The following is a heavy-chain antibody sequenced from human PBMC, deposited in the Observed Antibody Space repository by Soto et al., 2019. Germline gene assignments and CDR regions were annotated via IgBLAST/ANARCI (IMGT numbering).Heavy chain of an antibody. V-gene: IGHV3-21*01. J-gene: IGHJ6*03. CDR2: ISSSSSYI. CDR1: GFTFSSYS. CDR3: ARDRNPNYDFWSGAPYNYYYYYMDV. Sequence: GGSLRLSCAASGFTFSSYSMNWVRQAPGKGLEWVSSISSSSSYIYYADSVKGRFTISRDNAKNYLYLQMNSLRAEDTAVYYCARDRNPNYDFWSGAPYNYYYYYMDVWGKGTTVTVSS. D-gene: IGHD3-3*01.